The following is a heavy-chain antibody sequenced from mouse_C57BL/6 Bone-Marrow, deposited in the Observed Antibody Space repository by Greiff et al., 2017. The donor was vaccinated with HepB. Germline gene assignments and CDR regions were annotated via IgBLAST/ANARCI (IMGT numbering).Heavy chain of an antibody. V-gene: IGHV1-50*01. J-gene: IGHJ3*01. CDR2: IDPSDSYT. D-gene: IGHD1-1*01. Sequence: QVQLQQPGAELVKPGASVKLSCKASGYTFTSYWMQWVKQRPGQGLEWIGEIDPSDSYTNYNQKFKGKATLTVDTSSSTAYMQLSSLTSEDSAVYYCARDGNGCAYWGQGTRVTVSA. CDR3: ARDGNGCAY. CDR1: GYTFTSYW.